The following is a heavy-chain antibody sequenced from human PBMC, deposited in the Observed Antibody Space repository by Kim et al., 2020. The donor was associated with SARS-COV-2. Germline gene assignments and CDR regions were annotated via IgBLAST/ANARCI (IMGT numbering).Heavy chain of an antibody. CDR2: TYYRSEWHS. J-gene: IGHJ4*02. CDR1: GDSVSNKNAA. D-gene: IGHD6-19*01. V-gene: IGHV6-1*01. Sequence: SQTLSLTCAISGDSVSNKNAAWNWIRQSPSRGLEWLGRTYYRSEWHSDYATSLRGRITINPDTSKNQLSLQLNSLTPQDTAVYYCASGWPLPYWGQGTLVTASS. CDR3: ASGWPLPY.